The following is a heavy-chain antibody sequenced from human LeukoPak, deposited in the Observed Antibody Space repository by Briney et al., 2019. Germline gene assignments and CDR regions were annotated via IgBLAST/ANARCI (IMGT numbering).Heavy chain of an antibody. V-gene: IGHV1-69*13. D-gene: IGHD1-26*01. CDR1: GGTFSSCA. J-gene: IGHJ4*02. CDR2: IIPIFGTA. CDR3: ARGLGGQWELLSFDY. Sequence: ASVKVSCKASGGTFSSCAISWVRQAPGQGLEWMGGIIPIFGTANYAQKFQGRVTITADESTSTAYMELSSLRSEDTAVYYCARGLGGQWELLSFDYWGQGTLVTVSS.